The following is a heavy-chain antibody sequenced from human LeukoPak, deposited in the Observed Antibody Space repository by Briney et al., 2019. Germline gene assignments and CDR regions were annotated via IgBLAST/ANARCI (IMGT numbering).Heavy chain of an antibody. D-gene: IGHD6-13*01. CDR1: GGSFSGYY. Sequence: PSETLSLTCAVYGGSFSGYYWSWSRQPPGRGLEWIGEINHSGSTNYNPSLKSRVTISVDTSKNQFSLKLSSVTAADTAVYYCARRPYSSSYYYFDYWGQGTLVTVSS. CDR3: ARRPYSSSYYYFDY. CDR2: INHSGST. J-gene: IGHJ4*02. V-gene: IGHV4-34*01.